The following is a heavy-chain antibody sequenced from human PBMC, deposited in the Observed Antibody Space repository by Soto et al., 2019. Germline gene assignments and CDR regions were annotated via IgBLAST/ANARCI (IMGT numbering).Heavy chain of an antibody. CDR3: ARELIYGSGSYY. Sequence: QVQLVQSGAEVKKPGASVKVSCKASGYTFTSYGISWVRQAPGQGLERMGWISAYNGNTNYAQKLQGRVTTTTDTSTSTAQVERRSLRSVDTAVYYCARELIYGSGSYYWGQGTLVTVSS. V-gene: IGHV1-18*01. D-gene: IGHD3-10*01. J-gene: IGHJ4*02. CDR2: ISAYNGNT. CDR1: GYTFTSYG.